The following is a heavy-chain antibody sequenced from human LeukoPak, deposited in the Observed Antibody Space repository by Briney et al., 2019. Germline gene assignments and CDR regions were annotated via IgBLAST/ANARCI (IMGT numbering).Heavy chain of an antibody. D-gene: IGHD5-12*01. V-gene: IGHV3-48*01. CDR2: ISSSSSAI. CDR1: GFTFSSYS. CDR3: AKGGGYEAQYYYYYLDV. Sequence: GGSLRLSCAASGFTFSSYSMNWVRQAPGKGLEWVSYISSSSSAIYYADSVKGRFTISRDNSKNTLYLQMKSLRAEDTAVYYCAKGGGYEAQYYYYYLDVWGKGTTVTISS. J-gene: IGHJ6*03.